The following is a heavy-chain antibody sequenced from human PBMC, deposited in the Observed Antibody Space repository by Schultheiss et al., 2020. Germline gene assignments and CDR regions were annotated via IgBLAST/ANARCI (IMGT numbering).Heavy chain of an antibody. J-gene: IGHJ6*02. CDR1: GGSISSSSYY. CDR2: IYYSGST. Sequence: SETLSLTCTVSGGSISSSSYYWGWIRQPPGKGLEWIGSIYYSGSTYYNPSLKSRVTISVDKSKNQFSLKLSSVTAADTALYYCAKDIGQWRTDYYYYGMDVWGQGTTVTVSS. CDR3: AKDIGQWRTDYYYYGMDV. V-gene: IGHV4-39*07. D-gene: IGHD6-19*01.